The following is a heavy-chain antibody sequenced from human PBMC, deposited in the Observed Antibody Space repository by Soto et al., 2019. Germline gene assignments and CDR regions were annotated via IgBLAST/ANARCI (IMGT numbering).Heavy chain of an antibody. CDR1: GGTFSSYA. V-gene: IGHV1-69*12. D-gene: IGHD3-10*01. J-gene: IGHJ5*02. CDR3: ARVDYYYGSGANWFDP. CDR2: IIPIFGTA. Sequence: QVQLVQSGAEVKKPGSSVKVSCKASGGTFSSYAISWVRQAPGQGLEWMGGIIPIFGTANYAQKFQGRVTITADEATSTAYSELSSLRSEDTAVYYCARVDYYYGSGANWFDPWGQGTLVTVSS.